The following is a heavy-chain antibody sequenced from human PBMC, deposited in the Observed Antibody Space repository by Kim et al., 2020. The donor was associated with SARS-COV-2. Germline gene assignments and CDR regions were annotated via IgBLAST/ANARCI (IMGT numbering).Heavy chain of an antibody. CDR2: ISYDGSNK. CDR1: GFTFSSYA. Sequence: GGSLRLSCAASGFTFSSYAMHWVRQAPGKGLEWVAVISYDGSNKYYADSVKGRFTISRDNSKNTLYLQMNSLRAEDTAVYYCARDLDDSSGYHPMSYFDYWGQGTLVTVSS. J-gene: IGHJ4*02. D-gene: IGHD3-22*01. V-gene: IGHV3-30-3*01. CDR3: ARDLDDSSGYHPMSYFDY.